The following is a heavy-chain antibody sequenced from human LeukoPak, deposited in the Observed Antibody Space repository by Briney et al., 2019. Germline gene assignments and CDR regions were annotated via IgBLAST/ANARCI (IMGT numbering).Heavy chain of an antibody. CDR2: ISAYNGNT. CDR1: GYTFISHG. D-gene: IGHD1-26*01. J-gene: IGHJ4*02. V-gene: IGHV1-18*01. Sequence: ASVKVSCKASGYTFISHGISWVRQAPGQGLEWMGWISAYNGNTNYAQKLQGRVTMTTDTSTSTAYMELRSLRSDDTAVYYCASTVSGSLDYWGQGTLVTVSS. CDR3: ASTVSGSLDY.